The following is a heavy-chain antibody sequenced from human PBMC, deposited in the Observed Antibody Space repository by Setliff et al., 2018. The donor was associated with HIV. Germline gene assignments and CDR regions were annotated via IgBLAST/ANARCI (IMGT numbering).Heavy chain of an antibody. D-gene: IGHD3-10*01. CDR1: GGSFGVYR. Sequence: SETLSLTCTISGGSFGVYRWSWIRQSAGRGLEWIGRIDSSGTTDYKPSLKGRVAISVDTSRNQFSLRVTSVTAADTAVYFCARDRHSSGLGSYGPWGPGILVTLSS. CDR2: IDSSGTT. V-gene: IGHV4-4*07. J-gene: IGHJ5*02. CDR3: ARDRHSSGLGSYGP.